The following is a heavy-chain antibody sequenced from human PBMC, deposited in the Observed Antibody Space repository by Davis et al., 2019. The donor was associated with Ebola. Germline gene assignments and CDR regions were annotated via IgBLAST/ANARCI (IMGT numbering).Heavy chain of an antibody. CDR3: ARGWLRGCFDL. CDR1: GNNVYSKGTA. D-gene: IGHD5-12*01. CDR2: TYYTSKWNN. V-gene: IGHV6-1*01. Sequence: QIPSLTRAIPGNNVYSKGTAWNWIRQYPSRGLEWLGRTYYTSKWNNDYAVSVRSRITINPDTSKNQLSLQLNSVTPEDTAVYYCARGWLRGCFDLWGQGTLVTVSS. J-gene: IGHJ4*02.